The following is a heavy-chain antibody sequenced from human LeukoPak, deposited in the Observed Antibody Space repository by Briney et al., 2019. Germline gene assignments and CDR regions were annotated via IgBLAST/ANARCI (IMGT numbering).Heavy chain of an antibody. V-gene: IGHV5-51*01. Sequence: GESLKISCKGSGYSFTSYWIGWVRQMPGKGLEWMGIIYPGDSDTRYSPSFQDQVTISADKSISTAYPQWSSLKASDTAMYYCARPADLGSSWFDPWGQGTLVTVSS. CDR3: ARPADLGSSWFDP. J-gene: IGHJ5*02. D-gene: IGHD2-2*01. CDR2: IYPGDSDT. CDR1: GYSFTSYW.